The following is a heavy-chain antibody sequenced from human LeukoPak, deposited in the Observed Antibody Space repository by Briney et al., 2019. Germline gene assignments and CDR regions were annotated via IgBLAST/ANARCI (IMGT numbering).Heavy chain of an antibody. CDR1: GYTLTGYY. CDR2: INPNSGGT. D-gene: IGHD5-12*01. CDR3: ARSVATTLYYFDY. Sequence: ASVKVSCKASGYTLTGYYIHWVRQAPGQGLEWMGRINPNSGGTNYAQKFQGRVTMTRDTSISTAYMELSRLRSDDTAVYYCARSVATTLYYFDYWGQGTLVTVSS. J-gene: IGHJ4*02. V-gene: IGHV1-2*06.